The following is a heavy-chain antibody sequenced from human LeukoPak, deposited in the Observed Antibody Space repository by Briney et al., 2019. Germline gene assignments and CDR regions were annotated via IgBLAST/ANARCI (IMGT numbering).Heavy chain of an antibody. J-gene: IGHJ4*02. V-gene: IGHV1-69*05. CDR1: GGTFSSYA. CDR2: IIPIFGTA. Sequence: SSVKVSCKASGGTFSSYAISWVRQAPGQGLEWMGGIIPIFGTANYAQKFQGRVTITTDESTSTAYMELSSLRSEDTAVYYCASDEPYYYDSSGGLDYWGQGTLVTVSS. D-gene: IGHD3-22*01. CDR3: ASDEPYYYDSSGGLDY.